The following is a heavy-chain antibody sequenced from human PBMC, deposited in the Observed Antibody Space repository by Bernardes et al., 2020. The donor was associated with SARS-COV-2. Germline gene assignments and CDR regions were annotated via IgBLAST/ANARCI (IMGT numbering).Heavy chain of an antibody. V-gene: IGHV3-15*07. Sequence: GGSLRLSCAASGFTFSNAWMNWVRQAPGKGLEWVGHIKRKTDGGTTDYAAPVKGRFTISGDDSKNTMYLQMNSLKTEDTAVYYCTTGVEIYYDSSGFSYYFDFWRQGTLVTVSA. CDR1: GFTFSNAW. CDR3: TTGVEIYYDSSGFSYYFDF. J-gene: IGHJ4*02. CDR2: IKRKTDGGTT. D-gene: IGHD3-22*01.